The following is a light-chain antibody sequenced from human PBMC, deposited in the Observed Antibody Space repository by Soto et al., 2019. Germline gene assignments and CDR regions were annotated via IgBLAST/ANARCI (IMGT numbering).Light chain of an antibody. CDR3: HQYGNSPPWT. J-gene: IGKJ1*01. CDR1: QSVDSNY. CDR2: GAS. V-gene: IGKV3-20*01. Sequence: EIVLTQSPGTLSLSLGEGATLSCRASQSVDSNYLAWYQQKPGQAPRLLIYGASSRATGIPDRFSGSGSGTDFTLTISRLEPEDFAVYYCHQYGNSPPWTFGQGTKVEIK.